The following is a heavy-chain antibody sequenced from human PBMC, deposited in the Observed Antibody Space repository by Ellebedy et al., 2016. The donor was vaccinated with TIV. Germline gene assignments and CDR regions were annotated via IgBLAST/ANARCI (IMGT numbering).Heavy chain of an antibody. CDR2: INQDGRER. CDR3: ATDGSYGDFRSPAHAFEH. CDR1: GFSFRSYW. J-gene: IGHJ3*01. V-gene: IGHV3-7*01. D-gene: IGHD4-17*01. Sequence: GGSLRLSCAASGFSFRSYWMSWVRQAPGKGLEWVVNINQDGRERYYVDSVKGRFTISRDNAKNSLYLQMNSLRAEDTAVYYCATDGSYGDFRSPAHAFEHWGQGTMVSVSS.